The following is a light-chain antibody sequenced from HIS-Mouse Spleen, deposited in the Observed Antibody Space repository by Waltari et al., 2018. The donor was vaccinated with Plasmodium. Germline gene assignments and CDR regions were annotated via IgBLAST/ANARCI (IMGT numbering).Light chain of an antibody. CDR3: QAWDSSTVV. V-gene: IGLV3-1*01. J-gene: IGLJ2*01. CDR2: QDS. Sequence: SYELTQPPSVSVSPGQTASITCYGDKLGDKYACWYQQKPGQPPGLVIYQDSKRPSGIPERFSGSNSGNTATLTISGTQAMDEADYYCQAWDSSTVVFGGGTKLTVL. CDR1: KLGDKY.